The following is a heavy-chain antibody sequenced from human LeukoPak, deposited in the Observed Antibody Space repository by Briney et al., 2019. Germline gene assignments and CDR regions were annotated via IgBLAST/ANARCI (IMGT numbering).Heavy chain of an antibody. D-gene: IGHD3-10*01. J-gene: IGHJ4*02. CDR3: ARVGPDYYGSGSYYY. CDR1: GGSISSYY. CDR2: IYYSGST. Sequence: SETPSLTRTVSGGSISSYYWSWIRQPPGKGLEWIGYIYYSGSTNYNLSLKSRVTISVDTSKNQFSLKLSSVTAADTAVYYCARVGPDYYGSGSYYYWGQGTLVTVSS. V-gene: IGHV4-59*01.